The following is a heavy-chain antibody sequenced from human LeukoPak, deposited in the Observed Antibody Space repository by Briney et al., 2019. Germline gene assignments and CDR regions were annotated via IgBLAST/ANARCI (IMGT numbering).Heavy chain of an antibody. Sequence: SETLSLTCTVPGDSISNYYWSWIRQPPGKGLEWIGYIYYNGSTNYNPSLKSRVTISVDTSKNQFSLKLSSVTAADTAVYYCARGGYDFWSGTPYYYMDVWGKGTTVTVSS. CDR3: ARGGYDFWSGTPYYYMDV. CDR2: IYYNGST. J-gene: IGHJ6*03. D-gene: IGHD3-3*01. V-gene: IGHV4-59*01. CDR1: GDSISNYY.